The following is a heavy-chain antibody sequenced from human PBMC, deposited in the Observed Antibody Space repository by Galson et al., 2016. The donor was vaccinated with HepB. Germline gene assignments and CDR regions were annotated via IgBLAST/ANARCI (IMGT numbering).Heavy chain of an antibody. J-gene: IGHJ4*02. CDR3: GKDSSSSGWYSYLDY. CDR1: GFTFSNYG. CDR2: ISSDGNNQ. V-gene: IGHV3-30*18. D-gene: IGHD6-19*01. Sequence: SLRLSCATSGFTFSNYGMHWVRLAPGRGLEWVAVISSDGNNQYYGDSVKGRFIISRDNSKNTLFLQINSLRTEDKCVYYCGKDSSSSGWYSYLDYWGQGTLVTVSS.